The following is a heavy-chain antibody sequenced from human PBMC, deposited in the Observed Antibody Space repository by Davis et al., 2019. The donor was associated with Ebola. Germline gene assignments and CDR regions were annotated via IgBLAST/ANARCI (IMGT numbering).Heavy chain of an antibody. Sequence: PSETLSLTCSVSGGSISSNPYCWGWVRQPPGTGLEWIGSLYKDRTTYYTPSLQNRVTMSIDTSNKQFSLTVTSVTAADTAVYYCVRQGCGHYNYHDMDVWGQGTTVAVSS. V-gene: IGHV4-39*01. J-gene: IGHJ6*02. CDR3: VRQGCGHYNYHDMDV. CDR2: LYKDRTT. CDR1: GGSISSNPYC. D-gene: IGHD3-10*01.